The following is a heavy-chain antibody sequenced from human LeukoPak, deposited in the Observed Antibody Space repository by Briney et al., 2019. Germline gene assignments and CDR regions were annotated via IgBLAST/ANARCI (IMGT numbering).Heavy chain of an antibody. CDR1: GFNFSSYD. J-gene: IGHJ4*02. CDR2: IGTAGDT. CDR3: ARGNNMGGYSSGWYMGSMDY. Sequence: GGSLRLSWAASGFNFSSYDMHWVRQATGKGLEWVSAIGTAGDTYYPGSVKGRFTISRENAKNSLYLQMNSLRAGDTAVYYCARGNNMGGYSSGWYMGSMDYWGQGTLVTVSS. D-gene: IGHD6-19*01. V-gene: IGHV3-13*01.